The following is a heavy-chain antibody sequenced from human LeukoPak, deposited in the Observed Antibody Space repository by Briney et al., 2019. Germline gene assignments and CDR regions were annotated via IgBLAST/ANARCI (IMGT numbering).Heavy chain of an antibody. V-gene: IGHV1-69*13. CDR3: EREDIVVVVAATRKNYYYGMDV. Sequence: SVKVSCKASGGTFSSYAISWVRQAPGQGLEWMGGIIPIFGTANYAQKFQGRVTITADESTSTAYMELSSLRSEDTAVYYCEREDIVVVVAATRKNYYYGMDVWGQGTTVTVSS. J-gene: IGHJ6*02. CDR1: GGTFSSYA. D-gene: IGHD2-15*01. CDR2: IIPIFGTA.